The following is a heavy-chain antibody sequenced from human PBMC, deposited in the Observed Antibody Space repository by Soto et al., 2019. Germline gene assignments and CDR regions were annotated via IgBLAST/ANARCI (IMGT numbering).Heavy chain of an antibody. J-gene: IGHJ6*02. V-gene: IGHV3-7*01. CDR1: GFTFSSYW. CDR2: IKQDGSEK. CDR3: ARVYTGIKPANYYYYGMDV. D-gene: IGHD1-1*01. Sequence: GGSLRLSCAASGFTFSSYWMSWVRQAPGKGLEWVANIKQDGSEKYYVDSVKGRFTISRDESKNTVILQMDSLRAEDTAVYHCARVYTGIKPANYYYYGMDVWGQGTTVTVSS.